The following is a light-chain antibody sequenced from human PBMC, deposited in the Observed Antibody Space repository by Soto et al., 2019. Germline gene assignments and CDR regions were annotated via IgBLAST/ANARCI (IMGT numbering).Light chain of an antibody. V-gene: IGKV3-15*01. Sequence: EIVMTQSPATLSVSPGERATLSCRASQSVSSNLAWYQQKPGQAPRLHIYGASTRATGIPARFRGSGSGTEFTLTISSLQSEDFAVYYCQQYNNWRSWTFGQGTKVEIK. J-gene: IGKJ1*01. CDR1: QSVSSN. CDR3: QQYNNWRSWT. CDR2: GAS.